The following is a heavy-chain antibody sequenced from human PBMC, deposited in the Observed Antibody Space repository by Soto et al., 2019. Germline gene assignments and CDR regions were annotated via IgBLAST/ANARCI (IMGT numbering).Heavy chain of an antibody. CDR1: GGTFRTSA. CDR2: IMPVFPTP. J-gene: IGHJ4*02. Sequence: QVQLVQSGAEVKKPGSSVKVSCKTSGGTFRTSAISWVRQAPGQGLEWMGGIMPVFPTPDYAQKFQGRVTITADESTSTAYMELSSLRSEDTAVYYCARESPPADYWGQGTLVTVSS. V-gene: IGHV1-69*12. CDR3: ARESPPADY.